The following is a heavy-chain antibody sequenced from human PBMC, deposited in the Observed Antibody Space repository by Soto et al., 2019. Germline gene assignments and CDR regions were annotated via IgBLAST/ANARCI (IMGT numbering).Heavy chain of an antibody. CDR1: GDSISSSSYY. Sequence: QLQLQESGPGLVKPSETLSLTCSVSGDSISSSSYYWGWIRQPPGKGLEWIGSIYNSGSTYYNPSLKSRVTISVDTSMNQFSLSLSSVTAADTAVCYCAKHSNNWLNQLDYWGQGTLVTVSS. D-gene: IGHD6-13*01. V-gene: IGHV4-39*01. CDR3: AKHSNNWLNQLDY. J-gene: IGHJ4*02. CDR2: IYNSGST.